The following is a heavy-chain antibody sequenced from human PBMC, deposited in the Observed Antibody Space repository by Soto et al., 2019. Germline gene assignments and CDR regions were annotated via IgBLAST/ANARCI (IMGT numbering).Heavy chain of an antibody. CDR1: GFTFSSYS. J-gene: IGHJ3*02. V-gene: IGHV3-21*01. CDR2: ISSSSSYI. Sequence: EVQLVESGGGLVKPGGSLRLSCAASGFTFSSYSMNWVRQAPGKGLEWVSSISSSSSYIYYADSVKGRFTISRDNPKNSLYMQMNSQRAEDTAVYYCARDHGLSSYAFDIWGQGTMVTVSS. CDR3: ARDHGLSSYAFDI. D-gene: IGHD2-15*01.